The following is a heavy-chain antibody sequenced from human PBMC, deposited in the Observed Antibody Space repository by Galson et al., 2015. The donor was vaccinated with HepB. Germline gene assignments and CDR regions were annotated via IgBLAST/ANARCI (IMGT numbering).Heavy chain of an antibody. CDR1: GFTFDDYA. CDR3: AKDIRRGGGRCSARYYGLDV. CDR2: ITWNSGRR. Sequence: SLRLSCAASGFTFDDYAMPWVRQAPGKGLEWVSGITWNSGRRDYADSVKGRFTISRDNAKNSLYLQMNSLRIEDTALYYCAKDIRRGGGRCSARYYGLDVWGQGTTVTVSS. J-gene: IGHJ6*02. D-gene: IGHD2-15*01. V-gene: IGHV3-9*01.